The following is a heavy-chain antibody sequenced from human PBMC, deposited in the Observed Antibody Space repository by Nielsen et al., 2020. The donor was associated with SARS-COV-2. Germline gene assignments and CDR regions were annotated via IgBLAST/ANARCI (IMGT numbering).Heavy chain of an antibody. CDR3: ARGPPYDFLAFFDY. Sequence: GGSLRLSCAASGFTFTNNWMTWVRQVPGKGLEWVANILQDGGEKSYVDSVKGRFTISRDNAKTSVYLQMNSLRAEDTAVYYCARGPPYDFLAFFDYWGQGTLVTVSS. CDR1: GFTFTNNW. CDR2: ILQDGGEK. J-gene: IGHJ4*02. D-gene: IGHD3-3*01. V-gene: IGHV3-7*01.